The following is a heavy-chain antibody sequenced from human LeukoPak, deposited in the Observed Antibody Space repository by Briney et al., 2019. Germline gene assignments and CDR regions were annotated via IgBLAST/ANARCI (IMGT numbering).Heavy chain of an antibody. V-gene: IGHV1-18*01. Sequence: ASVKVSCKASNYTFTSYGISWVRQAPGQGLEWMAWINAYNGDTNYAQKLQGRVTLTTDTSTSTAYMELRSLRSDDTAVYYCARDGPGVWFDNWGQGTLVTVSS. J-gene: IGHJ4*02. CDR3: ARDGPGVWFDN. CDR2: INAYNGDT. CDR1: NYTFTSYG.